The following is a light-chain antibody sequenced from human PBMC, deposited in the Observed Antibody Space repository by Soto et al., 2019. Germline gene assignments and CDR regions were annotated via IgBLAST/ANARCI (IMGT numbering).Light chain of an antibody. CDR2: EVS. V-gene: IGLV2-14*01. CDR1: SSDVGDYNY. Sequence: QSVLTQPASVSGSPGQSITISCTGTSSDVGDYNYVSWYQQHPGKAPKLMIYEVSNWPSGVSNRFSGSKSGNTASLTISGIQAEDEADYYCSSYTSSSNHVVFGGGTKLTVL. CDR3: SSYTSSSNHVV. J-gene: IGLJ2*01.